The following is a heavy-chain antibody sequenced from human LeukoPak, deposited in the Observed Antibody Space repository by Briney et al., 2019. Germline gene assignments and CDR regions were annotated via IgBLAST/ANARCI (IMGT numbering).Heavy chain of an antibody. CDR2: INPNSGGT. Sequence: GVSVKVSCKASGYTFTGYYMHWVRQAPGQGLEWMGWINPNSGGTNYAQKFQGRVTMTRDTSISTAYMELSRLRSDDTAVYYCAREGGVGSGSYWFDPWGQGTLVTVSS. CDR1: GYTFTGYY. D-gene: IGHD3-10*01. V-gene: IGHV1-2*02. CDR3: AREGGVGSGSYWFDP. J-gene: IGHJ5*02.